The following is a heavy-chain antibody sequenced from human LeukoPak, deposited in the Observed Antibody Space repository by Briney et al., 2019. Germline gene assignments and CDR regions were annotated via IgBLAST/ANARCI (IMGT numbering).Heavy chain of an antibody. D-gene: IGHD4/OR15-4a*01. V-gene: IGHV4-39*01. CDR2: LNFRGSL. CDR1: GGSITSGDYY. J-gene: IGHJ4*02. CDR3: ATRTYRAHFDY. Sequence: TSETLSLTCTVSGGSITSGDYYWNWVRQPPGKGLEWIGNLNFRGSLFYHPSLKSRVTMSADPSQNQFSLRLMSVTAADTAVYYCATRTYRAHFDYWGQGTLVTVSS.